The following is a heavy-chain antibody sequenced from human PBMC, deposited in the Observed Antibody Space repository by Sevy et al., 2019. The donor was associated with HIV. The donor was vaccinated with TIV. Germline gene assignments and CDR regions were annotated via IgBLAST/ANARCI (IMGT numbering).Heavy chain of an antibody. CDR3: ARERWAVADFDY. D-gene: IGHD6-19*01. J-gene: IGHJ4*02. Sequence: GGSLRLSCAASGFSLSSYDMHWVRQAPGKGLEWVAVISHDGSNKYYAYSVKGRFTISRDNSKNTLYLQMNSLRAEDTAVYYCARERWAVADFDYWGQGTLVTVSS. CDR1: GFSLSSYD. V-gene: IGHV3-30-3*01. CDR2: ISHDGSNK.